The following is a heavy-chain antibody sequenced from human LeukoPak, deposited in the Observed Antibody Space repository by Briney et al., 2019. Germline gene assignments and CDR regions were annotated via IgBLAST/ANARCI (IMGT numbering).Heavy chain of an antibody. V-gene: IGHV4/OR15-8*01. J-gene: IGHJ4*02. CDR1: GGSITTTNW. CDR2: VSLEGLT. CDR3: SRENGAFSPFGY. Sequence: SETLSLTCGVSGGSITTTNWWTWVRQFPGQGLQWIGEVSLEGLTNYNPSLKSRVTMALDKSKNHLSLNLTSVTAADTAVYYCSRENGAFSPFGYWGQGTLVTVPS. D-gene: IGHD2-8*01.